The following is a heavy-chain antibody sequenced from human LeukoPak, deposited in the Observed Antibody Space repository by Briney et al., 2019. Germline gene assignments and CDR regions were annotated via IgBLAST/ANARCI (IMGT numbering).Heavy chain of an antibody. D-gene: IGHD6-13*01. V-gene: IGHV4-4*07. CDR3: ARVQQLGPGHGMDV. Sequence: SETLSLTCTVSGGSISSYYWSWIRQPAGKGLEWIGRIYTSGSTNYNPSLKSRVTMSVDTSKNQSSLKLSSVTAADTAVYYCARVQQLGPGHGMDVWGQGTTVTVSS. CDR1: GGSISSYY. CDR2: IYTSGST. J-gene: IGHJ6*02.